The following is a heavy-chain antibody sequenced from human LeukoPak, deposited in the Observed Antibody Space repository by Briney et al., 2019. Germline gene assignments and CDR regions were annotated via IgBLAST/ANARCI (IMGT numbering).Heavy chain of an antibody. D-gene: IGHD4-17*01. CDR1: GDSVISGLYY. Sequence: PSETLSLTCSVSGDSVISGLYYWTWVRQPPGKGLEWIGYVYHSGSTTYNPSLESRVTISMDTSQNKFSLKLRSVTAADTAMYYCARGKYYGDSDFWGQGTLVIVSS. J-gene: IGHJ4*02. V-gene: IGHV4-61*01. CDR2: VYHSGST. CDR3: ARGKYYGDSDF.